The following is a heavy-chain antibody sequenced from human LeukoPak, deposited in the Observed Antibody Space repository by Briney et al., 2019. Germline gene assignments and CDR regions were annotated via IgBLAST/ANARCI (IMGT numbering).Heavy chain of an antibody. J-gene: IGHJ3*02. V-gene: IGHV1-24*01. D-gene: IGHD3-16*02. CDR2: FDPEDGET. CDR3: ATPLYYDYVWGSYRYRDAFDI. CDR1: GYTLTELS. Sequence: ASVKVSCTVSGYTLTELSMHWVRQAPGKGLEWMGGFDPEDGETIYAQKFQGRVTMTEDTSTDTAYMELSSLRSEDTAVYYCATPLYYDYVWGSYRYRDAFDIWGQGTMVTVSS.